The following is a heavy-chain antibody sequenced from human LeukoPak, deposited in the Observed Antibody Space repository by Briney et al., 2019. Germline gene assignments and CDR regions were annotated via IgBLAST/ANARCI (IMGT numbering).Heavy chain of an antibody. CDR3: ARLKYASGWSAWYFDY. CDR1: GGSFSGYY. Sequence: PSETLSLTCAVYGGSFSGYYWSWIRQPPGKGLEWIGEINHSGSTNYNPSLKSRVTISVDTSKNQFSLKLSSVTAADTAVYYCARLKYASGWSAWYFDYWGQGTLVTVSS. J-gene: IGHJ4*02. V-gene: IGHV4-34*01. D-gene: IGHD6-19*01. CDR2: INHSGST.